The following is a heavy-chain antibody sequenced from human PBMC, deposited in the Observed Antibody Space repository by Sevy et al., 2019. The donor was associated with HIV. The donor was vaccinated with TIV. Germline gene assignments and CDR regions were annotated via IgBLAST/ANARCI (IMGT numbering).Heavy chain of an antibody. D-gene: IGHD3-22*01. CDR1: GFTFRSYE. J-gene: IGHJ5*02. Sequence: GSLRLSCEASGFTFRSYEMNWVRQAPGKGLEWVSYISSSGRIIYYADSVKGRFTISRDNAKNSLYMQMNSLRAEDTAVYYCARVDANYDKGFDPWGQGTLVTVSS. CDR2: ISSSGRII. CDR3: ARVDANYDKGFDP. V-gene: IGHV3-48*03.